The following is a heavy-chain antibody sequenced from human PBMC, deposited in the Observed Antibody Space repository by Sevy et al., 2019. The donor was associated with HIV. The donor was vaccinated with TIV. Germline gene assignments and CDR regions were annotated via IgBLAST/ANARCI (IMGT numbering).Heavy chain of an antibody. J-gene: IGHJ3*02. D-gene: IGHD2-21*01. CDR1: GFTFSSYS. CDR3: ARGIGSADAFDI. Sequence: GGSLRLSCATSGFTFSSYSMNWVRQAPGKGLEWISYISTSSTVYYADSAKGRFTISRDNAKNSLYLQMNSLRDEDTAVYYCARGIGSADAFDIWRQGTMVTVSS. V-gene: IGHV3-48*02. CDR2: ISTSSTV.